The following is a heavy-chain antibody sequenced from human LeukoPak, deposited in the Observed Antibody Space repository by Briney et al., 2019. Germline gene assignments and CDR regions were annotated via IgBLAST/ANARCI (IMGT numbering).Heavy chain of an antibody. CDR2: IYYSGST. Sequence: PSETLSLTCTVSGGSISNYYWSWIRQPPGKGLEWIGYIYYSGSTNYNPSLRSRVTISVDSSKNQFSLKLSSVTAAVTAVYYCARGGGWYDSWGQGTLVTVSS. CDR1: GGSISNYY. D-gene: IGHD4-23*01. CDR3: ARGGGWYDS. V-gene: IGHV4-59*01. J-gene: IGHJ5*01.